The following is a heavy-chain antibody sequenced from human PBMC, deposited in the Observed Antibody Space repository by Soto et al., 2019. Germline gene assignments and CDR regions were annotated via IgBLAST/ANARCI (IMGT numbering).Heavy chain of an antibody. CDR2: IYYSGST. CDR3: ARHISSSWYTSGYYFDY. J-gene: IGHJ4*02. V-gene: IGHV4-39*01. CDR1: GGSISSSSYY. D-gene: IGHD6-13*01. Sequence: PSETLSLTCTVSGGSISSSSYYWGWIRQPPGKGLEWIGSIYYSGSTYYNPSLKSRVTISVDTSKNQFSLKLSSVTAADTAVYYWARHISSSWYTSGYYFDYWGQGTLVTVSS.